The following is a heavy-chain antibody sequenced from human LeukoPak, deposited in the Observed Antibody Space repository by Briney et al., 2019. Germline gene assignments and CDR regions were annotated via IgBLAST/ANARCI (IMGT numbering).Heavy chain of an antibody. Sequence: ASVKVSCKASGYTFTGYYMHWVRQAPGQGLEWMGWINPNSGGTNYAQKFQGRVTMTRDTSISTAYMELSRLRSDDTAVYYCARGSPLLRFGEFPLYYFDYWGQGTLVTVSS. J-gene: IGHJ4*02. CDR3: ARGSPLLRFGEFPLYYFDY. CDR1: GYTFTGYY. V-gene: IGHV1-2*02. D-gene: IGHD3-10*01. CDR2: INPNSGGT.